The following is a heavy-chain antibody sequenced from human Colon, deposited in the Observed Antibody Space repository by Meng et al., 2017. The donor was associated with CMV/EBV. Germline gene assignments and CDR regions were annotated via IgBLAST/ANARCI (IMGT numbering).Heavy chain of an antibody. J-gene: IGHJ3*02. Sequence: YSFTTYDSHWVRQASGQGLEWMAWMNPNSGNAAFAPKFQGRVSMTSDTSTSTAYMELSGLQFEDTAVYYCARGYYDDNGYNKYACDIWGQGTMVTVSS. CDR3: ARGYYDDNGYNKYACDI. CDR2: MNPNSGNA. D-gene: IGHD3-22*01. V-gene: IGHV1-8*02. CDR1: YSFTTYD.